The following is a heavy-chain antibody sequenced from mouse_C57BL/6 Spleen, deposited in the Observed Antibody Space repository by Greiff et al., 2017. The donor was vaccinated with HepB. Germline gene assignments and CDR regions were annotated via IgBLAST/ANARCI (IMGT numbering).Heavy chain of an antibody. CDR2: IDPETGGT. CDR1: GYTFTDYE. V-gene: IGHV1-15*01. Sequence: QVQLKQSGAELVRPGASVTLSCKASGYTFTDYEMHWVKQTPVHGLEWIGAIDPETGGTAYNQKFKGKAILTADKSSSTAYMELRSLTSEDSAVYYCTRSPTLGRRFAHWGQGTLFIVSA. CDR3: TRSPTLGRRFAH. J-gene: IGHJ3*01. D-gene: IGHD2-12*01.